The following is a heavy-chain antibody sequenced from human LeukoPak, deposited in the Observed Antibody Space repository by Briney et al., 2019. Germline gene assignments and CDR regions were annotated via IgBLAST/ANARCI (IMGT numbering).Heavy chain of an antibody. V-gene: IGHV4-38-2*02. CDR3: ARMPGYSYYYMDV. D-gene: IGHD5-18*01. CDR1: GYSISSGYY. CDR2: IYHSGST. J-gene: IGHJ6*03. Sequence: PSETLSLTCTVSGYSISSGYYWGWVRQPPGKGLEWIGSIYHSGSTYYNPSLKSRVTISVDTSKNQFSLKLSSVTAADTAVYYCARMPGYSYYYMDVWGKGTTVTVSS.